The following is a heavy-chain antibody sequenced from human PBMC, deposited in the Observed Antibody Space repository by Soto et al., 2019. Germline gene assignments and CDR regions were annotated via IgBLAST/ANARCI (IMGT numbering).Heavy chain of an antibody. CDR1: GGSVNSPSYY. CDR3: ARIVGTPIDY. V-gene: IGHV4-61*01. CDR2: VFHTGGT. Sequence: QVQLQESGPGLVKPSETLSLTCTVSGGSVNSPSYYWSWIRQPPGKELEWIGYVFHTGGTVYNPSLKSRVTISIDTSRNQFALRLTSVTAADTAIYYCARIVGTPIDYCGQGTLVTVSS. J-gene: IGHJ4*02. D-gene: IGHD1-26*01.